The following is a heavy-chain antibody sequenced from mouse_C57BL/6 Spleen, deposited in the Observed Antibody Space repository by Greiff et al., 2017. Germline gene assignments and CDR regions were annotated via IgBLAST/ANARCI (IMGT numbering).Heavy chain of an antibody. CDR2: IDPEDGDT. CDR3: TTGGWLPRNY. D-gene: IGHD2-3*01. Sequence: EVQLQQSGAELVRPGASVQLSCTASGFNIKDYYMNWVKQRPEQGLEWIGRIDPEDGDTEYAPKFQGKATMTADTSSNTAYLQLSSLTSEDTAVYYSTTGGWLPRNYWGQGTTLTVSS. CDR1: GFNIKDYY. V-gene: IGHV14-1*01. J-gene: IGHJ2*01.